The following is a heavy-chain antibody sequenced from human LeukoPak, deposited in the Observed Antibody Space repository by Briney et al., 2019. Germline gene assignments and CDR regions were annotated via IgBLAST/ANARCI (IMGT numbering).Heavy chain of an antibody. CDR3: ARVRGEAFDI. D-gene: IGHD3-10*01. V-gene: IGHV3-48*03. Sequence: GGCLRHSCVAPVFTFSCYVMNWVRPPAGKGGEWVCYISSSGSTLYYADSVKGRFTISRHNTKNSLYLQLNRLRAKDTAVYYCARVRGEAFDIWGQGTMVTVSS. CDR2: ISSSGSTL. CDR1: VFTFSCYV. J-gene: IGHJ3*02.